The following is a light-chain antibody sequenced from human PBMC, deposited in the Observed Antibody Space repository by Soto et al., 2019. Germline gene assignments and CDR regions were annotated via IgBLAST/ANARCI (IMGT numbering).Light chain of an antibody. Sequence: EVVLTQSPGTLSLSAGERATLSCRASQSVANNHLAWYQQRPGQAPRLLIYAASTRAAGIPDRFSGSGSGTDFTLTNSRLEPEDFGVFFCHHYGRSPIFTFDPGTTVDMK. CDR2: AAS. V-gene: IGKV3-20*01. CDR1: QSVANNH. CDR3: HHYGRSPIFT. J-gene: IGKJ3*01.